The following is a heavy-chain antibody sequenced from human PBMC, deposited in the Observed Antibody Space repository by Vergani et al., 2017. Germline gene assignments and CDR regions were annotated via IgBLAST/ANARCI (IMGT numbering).Heavy chain of an antibody. CDR3: ATPRTGTPGGIEV. Sequence: EVQLVQSGAEVKKPGATMKISCKVSGYTFTDHYMHWVKQAPGKGLEWMGLVDPEDGETIYAEKFKGRVTIAADKSTDTAHLELSSLRSEDTAVYYCATPRTGTPGGIEVWGQGTTDIVSS. V-gene: IGHV1-69-2*01. J-gene: IGHJ6*02. CDR2: VDPEDGET. CDR1: GYTFTDHY. D-gene: IGHD3-10*01.